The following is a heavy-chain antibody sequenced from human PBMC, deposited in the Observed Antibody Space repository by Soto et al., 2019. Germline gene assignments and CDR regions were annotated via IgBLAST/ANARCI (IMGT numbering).Heavy chain of an antibody. Sequence: GASVKVSCKASGGTFSSYAISWVRQAPGQGLEWMGGIIPIFGTANYAQKFQGRVTITADESTSTAYMELSSLRSEDTAVYYCARGTYYYDSSGYYWYFDLWGRGTLVTV. CDR1: GGTFSSYA. D-gene: IGHD3-22*01. CDR3: ARGTYYYDSSGYYWYFDL. V-gene: IGHV1-69*13. J-gene: IGHJ2*01. CDR2: IIPIFGTA.